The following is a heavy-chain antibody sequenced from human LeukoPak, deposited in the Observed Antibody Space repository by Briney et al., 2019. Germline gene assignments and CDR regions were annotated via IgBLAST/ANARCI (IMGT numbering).Heavy chain of an antibody. J-gene: IGHJ1*01. D-gene: IGHD6-19*01. Sequence: GGSLRLSCAASGLTVSSNYMSWVRQAPGRGLEWVSVIYSGGSTYYADSVKGRFTISRDNSKNTLYLQMNSLRAEDTAVYYCAVEESSSGWYGYFQHWGQGTLVTVSS. CDR1: GLTVSSNY. CDR2: IYSGGST. CDR3: AVEESSSGWYGYFQH. V-gene: IGHV3-53*01.